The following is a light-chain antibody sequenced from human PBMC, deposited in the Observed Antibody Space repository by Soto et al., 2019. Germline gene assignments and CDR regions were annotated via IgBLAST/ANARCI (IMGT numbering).Light chain of an antibody. Sequence: DIQMTQSPSSVSESVGDRVTITCRASQGIGRWLAWYQQKPGKAPKLLIYAASSLQSGVPSRFSGSGSGTDFTLTISSLQAKDFANYHCQQANSFPPAFGGGTKVQI. CDR2: AAS. CDR3: QQANSFPPA. J-gene: IGKJ4*01. CDR1: QGIGRW. V-gene: IGKV1D-12*01.